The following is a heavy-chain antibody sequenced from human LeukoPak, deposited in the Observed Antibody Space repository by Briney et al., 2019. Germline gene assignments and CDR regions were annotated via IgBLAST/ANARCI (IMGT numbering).Heavy chain of an antibody. CDR2: INPNSGGT. CDR3: AREGDYYDSSGYYSMNREYFQH. D-gene: IGHD3-22*01. Sequence: GASVKVSCKASGYTFTGYYMHWVRQAPGQGLEWMGWINPNSGGTNYAQKFQGRVTMTRDTSISTAYMELSRLRSDDTAVYYCAREGDYYDSSGYYSMNREYFQHWGQGTLVTVSS. J-gene: IGHJ1*01. V-gene: IGHV1-2*02. CDR1: GYTFTGYY.